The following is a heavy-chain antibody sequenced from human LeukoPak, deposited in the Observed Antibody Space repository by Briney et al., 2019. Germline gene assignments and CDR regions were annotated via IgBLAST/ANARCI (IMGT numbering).Heavy chain of an antibody. CDR1: GGSISSYY. CDR3: ARTGPITMIVVEADAFDI. J-gene: IGHJ3*02. Sequence: ASETLSLTCSVSGGSISSYYWSWIRQPPGKGLEWSEEINHSGSTNYNPSLKSRVTISVDTSKNQFSLKLRSVTAADTAVYYCARTGPITMIVVEADAFDIWGQGTMVTVSS. CDR2: INHSGST. D-gene: IGHD3-22*01. V-gene: IGHV4-34*01.